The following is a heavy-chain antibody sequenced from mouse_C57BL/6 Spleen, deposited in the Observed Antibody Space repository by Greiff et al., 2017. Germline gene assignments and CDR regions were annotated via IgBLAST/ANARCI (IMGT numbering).Heavy chain of an antibody. CDR3: ARDYYGSSGY. CDR1: GYTFTSYW. J-gene: IGHJ2*02. D-gene: IGHD1-1*01. Sequence: QVHVKQSGTELVKPGASVKLSCKASGYTFTSYWMHWVKQRPGPGLEWIGNINPSNGGTNYNEKFKSKATLTVDKSAITAYMQLSSLTSEDSAVYYCARDYYGSSGYWGQGTSLTVSS. CDR2: INPSNGGT. V-gene: IGHV1-53*01.